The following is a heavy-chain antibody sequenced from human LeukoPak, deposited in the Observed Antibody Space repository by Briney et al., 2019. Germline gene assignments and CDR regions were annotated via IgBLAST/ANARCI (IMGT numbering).Heavy chain of an antibody. CDR1: GFTFSSYA. V-gene: IGHV3-30*04. D-gene: IGHD6-6*01. Sequence: GRSLRLSCAASGFTFSSYAMHWVRQAPGKGLEWAAVISYDGSNKYYADSVKGRFTISRNNSKNTLYLQMNSLRAEDTAVYYCARKYSRYGYFDYWGQGTLVTVSS. CDR3: ARKYSRYGYFDY. J-gene: IGHJ4*02. CDR2: ISYDGSNK.